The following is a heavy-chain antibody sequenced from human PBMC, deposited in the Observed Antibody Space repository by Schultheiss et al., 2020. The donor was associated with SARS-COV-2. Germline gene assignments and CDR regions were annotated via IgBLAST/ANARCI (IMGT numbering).Heavy chain of an antibody. CDR2: IYYSGST. V-gene: IGHV4-30-4*02. CDR3: ARDKDNWNPYFDY. Sequence: SETLSLTCTVSGGSISSGDYYWSWIRQPPGKGLEWIGYIYYSGSTYYNPSLKSRVTISVDTSKNQFSLKLSSVTAADTAVYYCARDKDNWNPYFDYWGQGTLVTVSS. CDR1: GGSISSGDYY. D-gene: IGHD1-20*01. J-gene: IGHJ4*02.